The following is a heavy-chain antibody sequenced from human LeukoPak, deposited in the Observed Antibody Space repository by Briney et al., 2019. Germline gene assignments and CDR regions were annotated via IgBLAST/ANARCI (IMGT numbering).Heavy chain of an antibody. CDR3: ARVFPAMFWFDP. Sequence: ASVKVSCKASGYTFTGYYMHWVRQAPGQGLEWMGWINPNSGGTNYAQKFQGRVTMTRDTSISTAYMELSRLRSDDTAVYYCARVFPAMFWFDPWGQGTLVTVSS. CDR2: INPNSGGT. D-gene: IGHD2/OR15-2a*01. J-gene: IGHJ5*02. CDR1: GYTFTGYY. V-gene: IGHV1-2*02.